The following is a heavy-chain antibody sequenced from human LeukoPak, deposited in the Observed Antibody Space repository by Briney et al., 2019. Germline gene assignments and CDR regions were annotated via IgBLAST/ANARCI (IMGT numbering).Heavy chain of an antibody. D-gene: IGHD4-11*01. Sequence: PGGSLRLSCAASGFTFSSYEMNWVGQAPGKGLECLSYISGSGSTIYYADSVKGRFTISRDNAKNSLYLQMNSLRAEDTAVYYCARDQSTVGGPGYLDSWGQGTLVTVSS. CDR3: ARDQSTVGGPGYLDS. CDR2: ISGSGSTI. V-gene: IGHV3-48*03. J-gene: IGHJ4*02. CDR1: GFTFSSYE.